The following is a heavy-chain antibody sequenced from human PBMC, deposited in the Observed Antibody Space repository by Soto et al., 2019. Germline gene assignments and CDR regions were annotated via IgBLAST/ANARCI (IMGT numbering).Heavy chain of an antibody. CDR2: ITTYKRNT. J-gene: IGHJ3*01. CDR3: AGDIVVIPASPFNAFAL. V-gene: IGHV1-18*01. Sequence: ASVKVSCKSSGYTFTSDGISGVRQARGKGLELMGWITTYKRNTNSAHKLQGSITMNTDRFTSTAYMELRSLRSDDTDVYYCAGDIVVIPASPFNAFALWRQGTMLTVSS. D-gene: IGHD2-2*01. CDR1: GYTFTSDG.